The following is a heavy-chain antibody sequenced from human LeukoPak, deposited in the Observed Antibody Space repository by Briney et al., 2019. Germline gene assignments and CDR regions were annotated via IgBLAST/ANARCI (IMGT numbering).Heavy chain of an antibody. Sequence: GGSLRLSCAASGFTFSDYSMNWVRQAPGKGLEWVSYISSSSNTIYYADSVKGRFTISRDNARNSLYLQMNSLRAEDTAVYYCASGSGYCSGGSCSDYWGQGTLVTVSS. D-gene: IGHD2-15*01. CDR2: ISSSSNTI. J-gene: IGHJ4*02. CDR3: ASGSGYCSGGSCSDY. V-gene: IGHV3-48*04. CDR1: GFTFSDYS.